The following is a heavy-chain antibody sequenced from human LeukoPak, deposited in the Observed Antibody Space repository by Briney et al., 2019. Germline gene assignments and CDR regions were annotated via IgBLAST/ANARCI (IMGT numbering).Heavy chain of an antibody. CDR2: ISGGGGST. CDR3: AKRSAYSSSWYFPLFDY. V-gene: IGHV3-23*01. J-gene: IGHJ4*02. D-gene: IGHD6-13*01. Sequence: GGSLRLSCAASGFTFSSYAMSWVRQAPGKGLEWVSAISGGGGSTYYADSVKGRFTISRDNSKNTLYLQMNSLRAEDTAVYYCAKRSAYSSSWYFPLFDYWGQGTLVTVSS. CDR1: GFTFSSYA.